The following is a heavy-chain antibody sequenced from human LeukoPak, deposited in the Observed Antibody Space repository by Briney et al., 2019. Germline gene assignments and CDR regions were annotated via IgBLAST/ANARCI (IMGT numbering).Heavy chain of an antibody. D-gene: IGHD3-10*01. J-gene: IGHJ3*01. V-gene: IGHV3-23*01. Sequence: GGSLRLSCAASGLTFSSCAMTWVRRAPGKGLEWGSSLSGSGGGTWYAGAVKGRFTISRDNSNNVMYLQMSSLRAEDTVVYYCAKDRTPYSRSGGYYLGAFDLWGHGTMVTVSS. CDR2: LSGSGGGT. CDR3: AKDRTPYSRSGGYYLGAFDL. CDR1: GLTFSSCA.